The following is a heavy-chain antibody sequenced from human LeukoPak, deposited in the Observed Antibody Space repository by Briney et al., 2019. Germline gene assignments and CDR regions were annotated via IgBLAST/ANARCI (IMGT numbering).Heavy chain of an antibody. Sequence: PGGSLRLSCAASGFTFSRYSMNWVRQAPGKGLEWISYISSSSSTIYYADSVKGRFTISRDNAKNSLYLQMNSLRAEDTAVYYCARHSEGVPFDYWGQGTLVTVSS. CDR1: GFTFSRYS. CDR3: ARHSEGVPFDY. V-gene: IGHV3-48*01. CDR2: ISSSSSTI. J-gene: IGHJ4*02. D-gene: IGHD3-10*01.